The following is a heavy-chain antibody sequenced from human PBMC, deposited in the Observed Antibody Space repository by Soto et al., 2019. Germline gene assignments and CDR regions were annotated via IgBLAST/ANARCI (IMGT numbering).Heavy chain of an antibody. D-gene: IGHD3-16*01. CDR2: INSDGSST. Sequence: PGGSLRLSCAASGFTFSSYWMHWVRQAPGKWLVWVSRINSDGSSTSYADSVKGRFTISRDNAKNTLYLQMNSLRAEDTAVYYCVLRNWFDPWGQGXLVTVYS. J-gene: IGHJ5*02. CDR1: GFTFSSYW. CDR3: VLRNWFDP. V-gene: IGHV3-74*01.